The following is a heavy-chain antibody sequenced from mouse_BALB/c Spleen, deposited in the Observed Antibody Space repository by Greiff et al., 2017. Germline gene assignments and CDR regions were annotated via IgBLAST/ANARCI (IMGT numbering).Heavy chain of an antibody. CDR2: IDPANGNT. CDR3: ARDDYDRH. Sequence: VQLQQSGAELVKPGASLKLSCTASGFNIKDTYMHWVKQRPEQGLEWIGRIDPANGNTKYDPKFQGKATITADTSSNTAYLQLSSLTSEDTAVYYCARDDYDRHWGQGTTLTVSS. V-gene: IGHV14-3*02. D-gene: IGHD2-4*01. J-gene: IGHJ2*01. CDR1: GFNIKDTY.